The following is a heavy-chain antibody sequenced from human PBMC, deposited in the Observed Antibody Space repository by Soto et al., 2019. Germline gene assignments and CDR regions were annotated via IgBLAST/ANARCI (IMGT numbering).Heavy chain of an antibody. D-gene: IGHD3-9*01. CDR3: ARALAIRDAFDI. J-gene: IGHJ3*02. Sequence: SETLSLTCTVSGGSISGSTYYWGWLRQPPGKGLEWIGNIYYSGSTYYNPSLKSRVTISVDTSKNQFSLKLSSVTAADTAVYYCARALAIRDAFDIWGQGTMVTVSS. CDR2: IYYSGST. CDR1: GGSISGSTYY. V-gene: IGHV4-39*07.